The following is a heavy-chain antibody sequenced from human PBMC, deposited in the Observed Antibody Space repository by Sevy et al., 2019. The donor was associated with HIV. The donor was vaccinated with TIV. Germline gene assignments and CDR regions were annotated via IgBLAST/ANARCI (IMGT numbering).Heavy chain of an antibody. D-gene: IGHD3-3*01. J-gene: IGHJ6*02. CDR1: GLNFSKYS. V-gene: IGHV3-48*02. Sequence: GGSLRLSCAASGLNFSKYSFNWVRQAPEKGLEWISHISRSGTTTYYAESVKGRFTGSRDNAKNSLYRQMGSLRDEDTAVYYCARDYDFWSGYTALSYYCLSYYYGMDVWGQGTTVTVSS. CDR3: ARDYDFWSGYTALSYYCLSYYYGMDV. CDR2: ISRSGTTT.